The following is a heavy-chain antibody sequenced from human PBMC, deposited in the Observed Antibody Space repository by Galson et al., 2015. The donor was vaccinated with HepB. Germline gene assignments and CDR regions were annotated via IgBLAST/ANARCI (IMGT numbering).Heavy chain of an antibody. CDR3: AKGGCSSTSCYFQH. Sequence: SLRLSCAASGFTFDDYAMHWVRQPPGKGLEWVSGINWGGGAIGYAGSVKGRFTISRDNAKDSLYLQMNSLKPEDTALYYCAKGGCSSTSCYFQHWGQGTLVTVSS. CDR2: INWGGGAI. CDR1: GFTFDDYA. J-gene: IGHJ1*01. D-gene: IGHD2-2*01. V-gene: IGHV3-9*01.